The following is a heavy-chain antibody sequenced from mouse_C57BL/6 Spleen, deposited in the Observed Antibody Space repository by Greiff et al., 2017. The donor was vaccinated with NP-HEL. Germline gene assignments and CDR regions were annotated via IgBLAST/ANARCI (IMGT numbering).Heavy chain of an antibody. J-gene: IGHJ4*01. CDR3: ARVPVDDYYAMDY. CDR2: INPNNGGT. Sequence: EVQLQQSGPELVKPGASVKIPCKASGYTFTDYNMDWVKQSHGKSLEWIGDINPNNGGTIYNQKFKGKATLTVAKSSSTAYMELRSLTSEDTAVYYCARVPVDDYYAMDYWGQGTSVTVSS. V-gene: IGHV1-18*01. CDR1: GYTFTDYN.